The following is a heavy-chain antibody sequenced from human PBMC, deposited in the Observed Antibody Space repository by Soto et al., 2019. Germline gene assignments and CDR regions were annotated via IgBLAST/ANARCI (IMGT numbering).Heavy chain of an antibody. CDR2: ISYDGSNK. Sequence: QVQLVESGGGVVQPGRSLRLSCAASGFTFSSYAMHWVRQAPGKGLEWVAVISYDGSNKYYADSVKGRFTISRDNSKNTRYLQMHSLRPEDTAAYYCARDPLPNAYCLSTFCYRLPWFDPWGQGTLVTVSS. J-gene: IGHJ5*02. V-gene: IGHV3-30-3*01. D-gene: IGHD2-2*01. CDR3: ARDPLPNAYCLSTFCYRLPWFDP. CDR1: GFTFSSYA.